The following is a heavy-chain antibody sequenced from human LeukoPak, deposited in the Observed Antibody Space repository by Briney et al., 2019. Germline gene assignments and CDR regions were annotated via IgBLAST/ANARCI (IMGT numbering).Heavy chain of an antibody. CDR1: GFTFDDYA. CDR3: ARGNRDSSGFYFYYGMDV. Sequence: GRSLRLSCAASGFTFDDYAMFWVRQVPGEGLEWVSGISGDSRNISNAASVKGRFTTSRDNGKKSVYLQINSLRAEDTALYYCARGNRDSSGFYFYYGMDVWGQGTMVTVSS. V-gene: IGHV3-9*01. CDR2: ISGDSRNI. J-gene: IGHJ6*02. D-gene: IGHD6-19*01.